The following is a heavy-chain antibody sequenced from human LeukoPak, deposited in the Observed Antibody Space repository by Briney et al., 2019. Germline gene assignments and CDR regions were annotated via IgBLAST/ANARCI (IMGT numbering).Heavy chain of an antibody. Sequence: GGSLRLSCAASGFTFSSSDMNWVRQAPGKGLEWVSSISRTSGSIFYADSVTGRFTISGDNAKNSLYLQMKSLRAGDTAVYYCARGDYGGDYFDYWGQGTLVTVSS. CDR1: GFTFSSSD. J-gene: IGHJ4*02. V-gene: IGHV3-21*04. CDR2: ISRTSGSI. D-gene: IGHD4-23*01. CDR3: ARGDYGGDYFDY.